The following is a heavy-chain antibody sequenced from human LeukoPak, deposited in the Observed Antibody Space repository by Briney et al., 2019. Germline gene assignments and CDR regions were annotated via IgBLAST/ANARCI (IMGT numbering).Heavy chain of an antibody. D-gene: IGHD6-13*01. J-gene: IGHJ4*02. CDR1: GGSISSYY. CDR3: ARVEAAAGQRFDY. CDR2: IYYSGST. Sequence: SETLSLTCTVSGGSISSYYWGWIRQPPGKGLEWIGSIYYSGSTYYNPSLKSRVTISLDTSKNQFSLKLSSVTAADTAVYYCARVEAAAGQRFDYWGQGTLVTVSS. V-gene: IGHV4-39*07.